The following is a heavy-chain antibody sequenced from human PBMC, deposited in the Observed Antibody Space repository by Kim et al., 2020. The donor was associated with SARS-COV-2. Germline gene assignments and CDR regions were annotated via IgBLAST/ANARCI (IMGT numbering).Heavy chain of an antibody. J-gene: IGHJ4*01. V-gene: IGHV4-59*08. CDR2: ISYSGNT. CDR3: ARYYFDSSGYYYVNYFDF. CDR1: GGSISSYF. D-gene: IGHD3-22*01. Sequence: SETLSLTCTVSGGSISSYFWSWIRQAPGKGLEWIAYISYSGNTNYNPSLKSRVTTSVNSKNQFSLKLSSVTAADTAVYYCARYYFDSSGYYYVNYFDFWG.